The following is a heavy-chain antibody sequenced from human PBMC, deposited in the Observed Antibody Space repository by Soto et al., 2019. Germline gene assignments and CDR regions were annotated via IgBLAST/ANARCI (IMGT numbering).Heavy chain of an antibody. CDR2: IYSGGST. CDR3: ARVVVVAATPCYMDV. CDR1: GFTVSSNY. Sequence: EVQLAESGGGLVQPGGSLRLSCAASGFTVSSNYMSWVRQAPGKGLEWVSVIYSGGSTYYADSVKGRFTISRDNSKNTLYLQMNSLRAEDTAVYYCARVVVVAATPCYMDVWGKGTTVTVSS. D-gene: IGHD2-15*01. J-gene: IGHJ6*03. V-gene: IGHV3-66*01.